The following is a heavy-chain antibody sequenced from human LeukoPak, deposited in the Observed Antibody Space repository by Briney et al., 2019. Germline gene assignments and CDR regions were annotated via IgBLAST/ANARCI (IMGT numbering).Heavy chain of an antibody. V-gene: IGHV3-48*01. D-gene: IGHD3-9*01. CDR3: TKDFDSGGAY. J-gene: IGHJ4*02. CDR2: ISSSSKTI. CDR1: GFTFSSYS. Sequence: PGGSLRLSCAASGFTFSSYSMNWVRQAPGKGLEWVSYISSSSKTIYYADSVKGRFTISRDNAKNSLYLQMNSLKTEDTAIYYCTKDFDSGGAYWGQGTLVAVSS.